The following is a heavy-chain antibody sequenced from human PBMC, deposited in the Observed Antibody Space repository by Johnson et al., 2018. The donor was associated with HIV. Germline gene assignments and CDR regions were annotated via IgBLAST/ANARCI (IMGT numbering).Heavy chain of an antibody. Sequence: VQLVESGGGVVQPGGSLRLSCAASGFTFSNYAMSWVRQAPGKGLEWVSAISGSGGSTYHADSVKGRFTISRDNSKKTFYLQMNSLRADDTAVYYCAKEGDSSGPIDAFDIWGQGTMVTVSS. CDR2: ISGSGGST. V-gene: IGHV3-23*04. CDR3: AKEGDSSGPIDAFDI. CDR1: GFTFSNYA. D-gene: IGHD5-18*01. J-gene: IGHJ3*02.